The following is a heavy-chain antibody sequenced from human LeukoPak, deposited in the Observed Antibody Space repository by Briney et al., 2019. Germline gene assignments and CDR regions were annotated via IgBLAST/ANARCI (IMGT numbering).Heavy chain of an antibody. CDR1: GGSISSSSYY. V-gene: IGHV4-39*07. D-gene: IGHD4-17*01. CDR2: IYYSGST. Sequence: SETLSLTCTVSGGSISSSSYYWGWIRQPPGKGLEWIGSIYYSGSTYYNPSLKSRVTISVDTSKNQFSLKLSSVTAADTAVYYCARDSPTTVTTRWFDPWGQGTLVTVSS. J-gene: IGHJ5*02. CDR3: ARDSPTTVTTRWFDP.